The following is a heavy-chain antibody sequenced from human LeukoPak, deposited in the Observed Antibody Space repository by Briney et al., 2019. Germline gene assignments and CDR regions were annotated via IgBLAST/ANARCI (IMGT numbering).Heavy chain of an antibody. J-gene: IGHJ4*02. V-gene: IGHV3-48*02. CDR2: ISSSSSTI. CDR1: GFTFSSYS. CDR3: ARDPSRAYYYDSSGYFY. Sequence: PGGSLRLSCAASGFTFSSYSMNWVRQAPGKGLEWVSYISSSSSTIYYADSVKGRFTISRDNAKNSPYLQMNSLRDEDTAVYYCARDPSRAYYYDSSGYFYWGQGTLVTVSS. D-gene: IGHD3-22*01.